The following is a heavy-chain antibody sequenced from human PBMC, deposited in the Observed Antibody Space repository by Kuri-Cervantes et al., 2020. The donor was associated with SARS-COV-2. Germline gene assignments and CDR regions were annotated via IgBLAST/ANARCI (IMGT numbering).Heavy chain of an antibody. D-gene: IGHD3-3*01. Sequence: GSLRLSCAVYGGSFSGYYWSWIRQPPGKGLEWIGEINHSGSTNYNPSLKSRVTISVDTSKNQFSLKLSSVTAADTAVYYCASGLSQAPRSPHYDFWSGYLNSHYYYYGMDVWGQGTTVTVSS. J-gene: IGHJ6*02. CDR1: GGSFSGYY. CDR2: INHSGST. CDR3: ASGLSQAPRSPHYDFWSGYLNSHYYYYGMDV. V-gene: IGHV4-34*01.